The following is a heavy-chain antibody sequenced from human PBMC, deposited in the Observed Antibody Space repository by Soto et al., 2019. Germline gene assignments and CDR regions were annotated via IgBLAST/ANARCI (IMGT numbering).Heavy chain of an antibody. CDR2: ISTNGVGT. J-gene: IGHJ6*03. Sequence: EVQLVESGGGLAQPGGSLRLSCAASGFTLSGYAMDWVRQAPGKGLEYVSGISTNGVGTYYANSVQGRFTISRDNSKNTVSLQMGSLRPEDMAVYYCARRARPDFYYMDVWGKGTTVTVSS. V-gene: IGHV3-64*01. CDR3: ARRARPDFYYMDV. CDR1: GFTLSGYA. D-gene: IGHD6-6*01.